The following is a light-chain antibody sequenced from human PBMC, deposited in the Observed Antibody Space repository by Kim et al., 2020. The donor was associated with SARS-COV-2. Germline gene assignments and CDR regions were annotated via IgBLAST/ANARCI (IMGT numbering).Light chain of an antibody. CDR3: QSADSSGHYIV. J-gene: IGLJ2*01. Sequence: SPGQTARITCSGDALPKHYAYWYQQKPGQAPVLIIYKDNERPSGIPERLSGSSSGTTVTLTINEVQAEDEADYFCQSADSSGHYIVFGGGTQLTVL. CDR1: ALPKHY. CDR2: KDN. V-gene: IGLV3-25*03.